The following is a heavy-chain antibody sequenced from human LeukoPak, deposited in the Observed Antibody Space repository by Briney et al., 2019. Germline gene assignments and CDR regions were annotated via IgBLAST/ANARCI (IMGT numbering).Heavy chain of an antibody. J-gene: IGHJ4*02. CDR2: ISSSSSYI. Sequence: PGGSLRLSCAASGFTFSSYSMNWVRQAPGKGLEWVSSISSSSSYIYYADSVKGRFTISRDNAKNSLYLQMNSLRAEDTAVYYCARALGGFYDRSPMDYWGQGTLVTVSS. V-gene: IGHV3-21*01. D-gene: IGHD3-22*01. CDR3: ARALGGFYDRSPMDY. CDR1: GFTFSSYS.